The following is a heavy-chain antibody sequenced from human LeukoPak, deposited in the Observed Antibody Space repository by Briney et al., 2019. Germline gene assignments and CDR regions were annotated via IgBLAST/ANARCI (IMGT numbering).Heavy chain of an antibody. Sequence: SETLSLTCAVYGGSFSGYYWSWIRQPPGKGLEWIGEINHSGSTNYNPSLKSRVTISVDTSKNQFSLKLSSVTAADTAVYYCARGEPRIAAAGRQFDHWGQGTLVTVSS. CDR3: ARGEPRIAAAGRQFDH. D-gene: IGHD6-13*01. V-gene: IGHV4-34*01. CDR1: GGSFSGYY. CDR2: INHSGST. J-gene: IGHJ4*02.